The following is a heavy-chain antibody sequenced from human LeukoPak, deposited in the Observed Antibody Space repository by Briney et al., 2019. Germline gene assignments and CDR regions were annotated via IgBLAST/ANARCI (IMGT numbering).Heavy chain of an antibody. D-gene: IGHD2/OR15-2a*01. Sequence: GGSLRLSCAASGFTFSSYGMHWVRQAPGKGLEWVAVISYDGSNKYYADSVKGRFTISRDNFKNTLYLQMNSLRAEDTAVYYCAKSLYSTTDGMDVWGQGTTVTVSS. CDR3: AKSLYSTTDGMDV. V-gene: IGHV3-30*18. CDR1: GFTFSSYG. J-gene: IGHJ6*02. CDR2: ISYDGSNK.